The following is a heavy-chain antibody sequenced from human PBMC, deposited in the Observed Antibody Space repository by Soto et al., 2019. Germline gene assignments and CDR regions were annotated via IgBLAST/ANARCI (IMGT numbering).Heavy chain of an antibody. V-gene: IGHV3-66*01. CDR1: GFTVSSNY. CDR3: AARNIVAPY. CDR2: IYSGGTT. D-gene: IGHD5-12*01. J-gene: IGHJ4*02. Sequence: EVQLVESGGGLVQPGESLRLSCAASGFTVSSNYMSWVRQAPGKGLEWVSLIYSGGTTDYADSVKGRFTISGDNSKNTLYLQMNSLRAEDTAVYYCAARNIVAPYWGQGTLVTVSS.